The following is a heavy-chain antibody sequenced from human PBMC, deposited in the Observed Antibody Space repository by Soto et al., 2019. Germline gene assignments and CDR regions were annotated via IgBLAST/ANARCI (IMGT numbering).Heavy chain of an antibody. CDR2: ISYDGSNK. CDR3: AKEGLGYCSGGSCYADY. J-gene: IGHJ4*02. D-gene: IGHD2-15*01. V-gene: IGHV3-30*18. CDR1: GFTFSSYG. Sequence: GGSLRLSCAASGFTFSSYGMHWVRQAPGKGLEWVAVISYDGSNKYYADSVKGRFTISRDNSKNTLYLQMNSLRAEDTAVYYCAKEGLGYCSGGSCYADYWGQGTLVTVSS.